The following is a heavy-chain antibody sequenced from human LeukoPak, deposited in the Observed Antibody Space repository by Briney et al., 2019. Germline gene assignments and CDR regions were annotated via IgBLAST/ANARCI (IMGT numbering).Heavy chain of an antibody. V-gene: IGHV3-30*14. Sequence: PGGSLRLSCAASGFTFSSYAIHWVRQGPGKGLEWVAVISFDGNNKYYADSVKGRFTISRDNSKNTLSLQMNSLRPEDTAVYYCAKDPPLYFDWPEGYFQHWGQGTLVTVSS. J-gene: IGHJ1*01. CDR2: ISFDGNNK. D-gene: IGHD3-9*01. CDR1: GFTFSSYA. CDR3: AKDPPLYFDWPEGYFQH.